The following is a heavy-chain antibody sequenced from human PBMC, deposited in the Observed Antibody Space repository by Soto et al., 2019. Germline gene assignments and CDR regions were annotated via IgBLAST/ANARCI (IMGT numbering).Heavy chain of an antibody. CDR1: GYTFTSYD. D-gene: IGHD1-1*01. CDR2: MNAGNGNT. CDR3: ARDKITGTLDY. V-gene: IGHV1-3*01. J-gene: IGHJ4*02. Sequence: ASVKVSCKASGYTFTSYDMHWVRKDPGQRLEWVGWMNAGNGNTKYSQKFQGRVTITRDTSASTAYMELSSLRSEDTAVYYCARDKITGTLDYWGQGTLVTVSS.